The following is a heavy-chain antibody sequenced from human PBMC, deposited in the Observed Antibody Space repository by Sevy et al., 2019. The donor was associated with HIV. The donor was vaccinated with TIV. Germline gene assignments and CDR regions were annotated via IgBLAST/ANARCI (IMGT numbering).Heavy chain of an antibody. V-gene: IGHV3-7*01. CDR1: GFTFSSFG. J-gene: IGHJ5*02. Sequence: GKSLKISCAASGFTFSSFGMHWVRQAPGKGLEWVANIKQDGSEKYYVDSVKGRFTISRDNAKNSLSLQMNSLRAGDTAMYYCARDEGQGWFDPWGQGTLVTVSS. CDR3: ARDEGQGWFDP. CDR2: IKQDGSEK.